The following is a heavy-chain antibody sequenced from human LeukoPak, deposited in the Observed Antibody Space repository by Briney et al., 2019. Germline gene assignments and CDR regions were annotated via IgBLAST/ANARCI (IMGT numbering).Heavy chain of an antibody. Sequence: ASVTVSCKASGYTFTSYDINWVRQATGQGIEWMGWMNPNSGNTGYAQKFQGRVTMTRNTSISTAYMELSSLRSEDTAVYYCARGSGGSNYGWFDPWGQGTLVTVSS. D-gene: IGHD2-15*01. CDR1: GYTFTSYD. V-gene: IGHV1-8*01. CDR3: ARGSGGSNYGWFDP. J-gene: IGHJ5*02. CDR2: MNPNSGNT.